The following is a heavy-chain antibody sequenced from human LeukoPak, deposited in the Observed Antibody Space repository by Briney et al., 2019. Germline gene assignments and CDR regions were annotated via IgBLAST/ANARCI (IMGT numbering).Heavy chain of an antibody. CDR2: IEKTGGAT. J-gene: IGHJ5*02. CDR3: AKEAGVAGKYDP. CDR1: RLTFSTYA. D-gene: IGHD6-19*01. V-gene: IGHV3-23*01. Sequence: GGSLRLSCAVSRLTFSTYAMTWVRQAPGKGLEWVLSIEKTGGATTYTDSVKGRFTISRDNSKNTLYLQMTSPRADDTAIYYCAKEAGVAGKYDPWGQGTLVIVSS.